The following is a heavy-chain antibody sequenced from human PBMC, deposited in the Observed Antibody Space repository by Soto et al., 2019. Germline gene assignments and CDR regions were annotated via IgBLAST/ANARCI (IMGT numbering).Heavy chain of an antibody. D-gene: IGHD5-12*01. CDR1: GGSISSGGYY. V-gene: IGHV4-31*03. CDR3: ARVNIVATIYYYYYMDV. CDR2: IYYSGST. J-gene: IGHJ6*03. Sequence: SETLSLTCTVSGGSISSGGYYWSWIRQHPGKGLEWIGYIYYSGSTYYNPSLKSRVTISVDTSKNQFSLKLSSVTAADTAVYYCARVNIVATIYYYYYMDVWGKGTTVTVSS.